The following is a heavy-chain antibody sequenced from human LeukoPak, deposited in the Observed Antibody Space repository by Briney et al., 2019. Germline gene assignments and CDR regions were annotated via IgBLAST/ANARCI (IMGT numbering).Heavy chain of an antibody. CDR2: ITSSSSTI. J-gene: IGHJ4*02. CDR1: GFTFTSYT. V-gene: IGHV3-48*01. Sequence: GGSLRLSCAASGFTFTSYTMNWVRQAPGKGLEWVSYITSSSSTIYYADSVKGRFTMSRDNAENSLYLQMNSLRVEDTAVYYCARNFDSWGQGTLVTVSS. CDR3: ARNFDS. D-gene: IGHD2/OR15-2a*01.